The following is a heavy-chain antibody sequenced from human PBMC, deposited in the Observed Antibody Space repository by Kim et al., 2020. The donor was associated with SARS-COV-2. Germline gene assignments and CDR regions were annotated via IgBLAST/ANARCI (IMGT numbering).Heavy chain of an antibody. J-gene: IGHJ4*02. V-gene: IGHV3-43*01. CDR1: GFTFDDYT. D-gene: IGHD6-19*01. CDR3: AKDSGGSGWYREYYFDY. Sequence: GGSLRLSCAASGFTFDDYTMHWVPQAPGKGLEWVSLISWDGGSTYYADSVKGRFTISRDNSKNSLYLQMNSLRTEDTALYYCAKDSGGSGWYREYYFDYWGQGTLVTVSS. CDR2: ISWDGGST.